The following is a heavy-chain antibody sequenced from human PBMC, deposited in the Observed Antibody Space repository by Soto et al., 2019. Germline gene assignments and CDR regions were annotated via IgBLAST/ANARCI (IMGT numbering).Heavy chain of an antibody. D-gene: IGHD6-6*01. Sequence: EVQLVESGGGSVQPGGSLRLSCVASGFSFRSYWMAWVRQAPGKGLEWVANIKPDGSEKYHGDSVEGRFTIYRDNAKDSLYLHLNSLRAEDAAVYYCVREPKVYQEEGGDYWGRGTLVSVSS. CDR3: VREPKVYQEEGGDY. V-gene: IGHV3-7*01. CDR1: GFSFRSYW. CDR2: IKPDGSEK. J-gene: IGHJ4*02.